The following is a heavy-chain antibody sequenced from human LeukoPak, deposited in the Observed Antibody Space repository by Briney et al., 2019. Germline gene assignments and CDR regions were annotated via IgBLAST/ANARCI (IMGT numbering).Heavy chain of an antibody. J-gene: IGHJ4*02. D-gene: IGHD5-18*01. CDR2: INPSGGST. Sequence: EASVKVSCKASGNTLTGYYMHWVRQAPGQGLEWMGIINPSGGSTSYAQKFQGRVTMTRDTSTSTVYMELSSLRSEDTAVYYCARGGRSSAMVNYWGQGTLVTVSS. CDR3: ARGGRSSAMVNY. V-gene: IGHV1-46*01. CDR1: GNTLTGYY.